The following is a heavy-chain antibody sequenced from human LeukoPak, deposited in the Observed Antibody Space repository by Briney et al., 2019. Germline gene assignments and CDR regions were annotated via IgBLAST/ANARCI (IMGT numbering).Heavy chain of an antibody. CDR1: GGTFSSYA. Sequence: SVKVSCKASGGTFSSYAISWVRQAPGQGLEWMGGIIPIFGTANYAQKFQGRVTITADKSTSTAYMELSSLRSEDTAVYYCARDRIAAAARDFDYWGQGTLVTVSS. V-gene: IGHV1-69*06. CDR2: IIPIFGTA. CDR3: ARDRIAAAARDFDY. D-gene: IGHD6-13*01. J-gene: IGHJ4*02.